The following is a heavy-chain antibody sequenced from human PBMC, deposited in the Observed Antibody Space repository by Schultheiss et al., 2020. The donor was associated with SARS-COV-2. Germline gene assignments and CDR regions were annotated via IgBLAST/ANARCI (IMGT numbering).Heavy chain of an antibody. CDR2: ISVYNGNT. V-gene: IGHV1-18*01. D-gene: IGHD2-2*02. CDR3: ARVYCSSTSCYRALDY. CDR1: GDTFTSYG. J-gene: IGHJ4*02. Sequence: GGSLRLSCKASGDTFTSYGISWVRQAPGQGLEWMGWISVYNGNTNYAQKLQGRVTMTTDTSTSTAYMELSRLRSDDTAVYYCARVYCSSTSCYRALDYWGQGTLVTVSS.